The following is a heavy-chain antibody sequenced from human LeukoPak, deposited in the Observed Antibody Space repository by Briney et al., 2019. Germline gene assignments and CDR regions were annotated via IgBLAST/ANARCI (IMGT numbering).Heavy chain of an antibody. CDR2: ITISSSYI. CDR3: ARNLITIFGVVIPEDYYYGMDV. D-gene: IGHD3-3*01. V-gene: IGHV3-21*01. J-gene: IGHJ6*02. Sequence: GGSLRLSCAASGFTLSSYAMSWVRPAPGKGLEGVSSITISSSYIYYADSVKGRFTISRDNAKNSLYLQMNSLRAEDTAVYYCARNLITIFGVVIPEDYYYGMDVWGQGTTVTVSS. CDR1: GFTLSSYA.